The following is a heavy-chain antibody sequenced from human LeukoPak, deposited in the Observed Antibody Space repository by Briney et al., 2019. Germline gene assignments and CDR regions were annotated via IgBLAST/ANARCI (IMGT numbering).Heavy chain of an antibody. V-gene: IGHV3-23*01. CDR3: AKDRHADGPFDY. CDR1: GFTFSSYG. Sequence: GGSLRLSCAASGFTFSSYGMSWVRQAPGKGLEWVSSISGSGWSTYYADSVKGRFTISRDNPKNTLYMQMNSLRAEDTAIYYCAKDRHADGPFDYWGQGTLVTVSS. J-gene: IGHJ4*02. CDR2: ISGSGWST.